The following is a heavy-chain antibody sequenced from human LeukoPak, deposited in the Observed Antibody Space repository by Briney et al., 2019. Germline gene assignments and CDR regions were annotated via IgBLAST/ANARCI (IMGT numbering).Heavy chain of an antibody. CDR2: ISHSGSV. J-gene: IGHJ4*02. V-gene: IGHV4-59*02. CDR3: ARVKGREGSTVIIDY. D-gene: IGHD3-10*01. Sequence: SETLSLTCTVSGGSVSNYYRSWIRQSPGKGLEWIGYISHSGSVNYNPSLKSRVTMSVDTSKNQFSLKLSSVTAADTAVYYCARVKGREGSTVIIDYWGQGTLVTVSS. CDR1: GGSVSNYY.